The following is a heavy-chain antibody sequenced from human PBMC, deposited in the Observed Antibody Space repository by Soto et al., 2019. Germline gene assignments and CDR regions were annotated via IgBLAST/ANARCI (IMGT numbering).Heavy chain of an antibody. D-gene: IGHD4-17*01. Sequence: AETLSLTCAVFGGSVNSGKDYWSWIRQPPGKGLEWIGEMSHSGSTNYNPSLKSRVTISVDTSKNQFSLKLSSVTAADTAVYYCARVVYGASLFDYWGQGTLVTAPQ. V-gene: IGHV4-34*01. CDR2: MSHSGST. J-gene: IGHJ4*02. CDR1: GGSVNSGKDY. CDR3: ARVVYGASLFDY.